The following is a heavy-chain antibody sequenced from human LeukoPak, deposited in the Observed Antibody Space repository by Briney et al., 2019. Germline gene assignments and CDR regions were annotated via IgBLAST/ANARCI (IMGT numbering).Heavy chain of an antibody. J-gene: IGHJ4*02. CDR3: TTDPLTQYYYDSSPEDIR. CDR1: GFTFSSYG. V-gene: IGHV3-30*02. CDR2: IRYDGSNK. D-gene: IGHD3-22*01. Sequence: GGSLRLSCAASGFTFSSYGMHWVRQAPGKGLEWVAFIRYDGSNKYYADSVKGRFTISRDNSKNTLYLQMNSLKTEDTAVYYCTTDPLTQYYYDSSPEDIRWGQGTLVTVSS.